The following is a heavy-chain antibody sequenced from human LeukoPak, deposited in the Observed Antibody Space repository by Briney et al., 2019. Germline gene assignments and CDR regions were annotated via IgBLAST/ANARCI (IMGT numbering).Heavy chain of an antibody. Sequence: GGSLRLSCAASGFTFSSYEMNWVRQAPGKGLEWVSYISSSGSTIYYADSVKGRFTISRENAKTSLYLQMNSLRAGDTAVYYCARHEEVRYFDWSIDYWGQGTLVTVSS. CDR3: ARHEEVRYFDWSIDY. CDR1: GFTFSSYE. D-gene: IGHD3-9*01. J-gene: IGHJ4*02. CDR2: ISSSGSTI. V-gene: IGHV3-48*03.